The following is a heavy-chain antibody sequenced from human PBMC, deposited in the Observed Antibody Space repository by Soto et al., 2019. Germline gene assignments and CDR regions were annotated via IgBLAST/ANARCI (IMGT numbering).Heavy chain of an antibody. J-gene: IGHJ3*02. CDR1: GGNFRSES. CDR2: IIPFFGTS. Sequence: QVQLAQSGAEVKKPGSSVKVSCKASGGNFRSESINWVRQAPGQGLEWMGGIIPFFGTSDYAQKFQGRLRITAEEAPTQASMELSSLRSQDTAVYYGARAHEFGGNSEAYDIWGQGTMVIVSS. D-gene: IGHD2-21*02. V-gene: IGHV1-69*12. CDR3: ARAHEFGGNSEAYDI.